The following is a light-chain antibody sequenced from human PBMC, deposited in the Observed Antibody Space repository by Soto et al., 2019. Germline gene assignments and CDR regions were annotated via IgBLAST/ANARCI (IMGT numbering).Light chain of an antibody. CDR2: DVS. CDR1: SSDVGGYNY. CDR3: SSYTSSSTWV. V-gene: IGLV2-14*01. J-gene: IGLJ1*01. Sequence: QSVLTQPASVSGSPGQSXTISCTGTSSDVGGYNYVSWYQQHPGKAPKLMIYDVSNRPSGVSNRFSGSKSGNTASLAISGLQAEDEADYYCSSYTSSSTWVFGTGTKXXV.